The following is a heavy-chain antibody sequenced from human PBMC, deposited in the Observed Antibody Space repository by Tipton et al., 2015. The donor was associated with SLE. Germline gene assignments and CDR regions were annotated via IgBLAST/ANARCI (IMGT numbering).Heavy chain of an antibody. V-gene: IGHV5-10-1*01. D-gene: IGHD3-10*01. CDR1: GYSFTSYW. Sequence: VQLVQSGAEVKKPGESLRISCKGSGYSFTSYWISWVRQMPGKGLEWMGRIYPSDSYTNYSPSFQGHVTISADKSISTAYLQWSSLKASDTAMYDCARGYYGSGSYYNGWDYWGQGTLVTVSS. CDR2: IYPSDSYT. CDR3: ARGYYGSGSYYNGWDY. J-gene: IGHJ4*02.